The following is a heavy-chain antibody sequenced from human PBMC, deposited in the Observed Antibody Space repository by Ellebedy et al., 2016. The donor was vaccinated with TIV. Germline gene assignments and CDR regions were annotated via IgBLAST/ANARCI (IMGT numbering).Heavy chain of an antibody. J-gene: IGHJ4*02. D-gene: IGHD4-17*01. V-gene: IGHV3-7*01. CDR2: IKQDGSEK. CDR3: ARETGTVTTTTLDY. Sequence: GGSLRLSXAASGFTFSSYWMSWVRQAPGKGLEWVANIKQDGSEKYYVDSVKGRFTISRDNAKNSLYLQMNSLRDEDTAVYYCARETGTVTTTTLDYWGQGTLVTVSS. CDR1: GFTFSSYW.